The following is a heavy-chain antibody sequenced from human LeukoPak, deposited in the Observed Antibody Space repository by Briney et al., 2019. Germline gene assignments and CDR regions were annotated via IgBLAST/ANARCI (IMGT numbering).Heavy chain of an antibody. CDR1: GFTFSSYS. CDR3: ARSRGSYPDY. Sequence: PGGSLRHSCAASGFTFSSYSMNWVRQAPGKGLEWVSSISSSSSYIYYADSVKGRFTISRDNAKNSLYLQMNSLRAEDTAVYYCARSRGSYPDYWGQGTLVTVSS. V-gene: IGHV3-21*01. CDR2: ISSSSSYI. D-gene: IGHD1-26*01. J-gene: IGHJ4*02.